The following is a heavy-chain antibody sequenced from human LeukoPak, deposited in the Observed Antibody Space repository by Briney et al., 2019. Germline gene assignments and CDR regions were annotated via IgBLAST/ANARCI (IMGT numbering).Heavy chain of an antibody. CDR1: GYIFTSYW. D-gene: IGHD1-1*01. V-gene: IGHV5-51*01. J-gene: IGHJ4*02. CDR2: IYPGDSDT. CDR3: ATRLVQLERLPFDY. Sequence: GESLKISCKGSGYIFTSYWIGWVRQMPGKGLEWMGIIYPGDSDTRYSPSFQGQVTLSADKSISTAYLQWSSLKASDTAMYYCATRLVQLERLPFDYWGQGTLVTVSS.